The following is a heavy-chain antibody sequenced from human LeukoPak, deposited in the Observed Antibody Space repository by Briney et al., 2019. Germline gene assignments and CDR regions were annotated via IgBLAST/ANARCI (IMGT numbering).Heavy chain of an antibody. CDR3: ARAQNLYYYDGSVYSLPFDY. V-gene: IGHV1-3*01. Sequence: ASVKVSCKASGYTFTSYAMHWVRQAPGQRLEWMGWINAGNGNTKYSQKFQGRVTITRDTSASTAYMELSSLRSEDTAVYYCARAQNLYYYDGSVYSLPFDYWGREPLVTVSS. J-gene: IGHJ4*02. CDR1: GYTFTSYA. CDR2: INAGNGNT. D-gene: IGHD3-22*01.